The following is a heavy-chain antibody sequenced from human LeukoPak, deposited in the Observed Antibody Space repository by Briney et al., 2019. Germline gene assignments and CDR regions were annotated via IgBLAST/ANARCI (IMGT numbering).Heavy chain of an antibody. D-gene: IGHD1-26*01. CDR3: AKDSGTYYKAFDY. CDR1: GFTFSSYS. CDR2: ISATGGST. J-gene: IGHJ4*02. Sequence: GVSLRLSCAASGFTFSSYSMTWVRQAPGKGLEWVSTISATGGSTYYADSVKGRLTISRDNSKNTLYLQMNSLRAEDTAVYFCAKDSGTYYKAFDYWGQGTLVTVSS. V-gene: IGHV3-23*01.